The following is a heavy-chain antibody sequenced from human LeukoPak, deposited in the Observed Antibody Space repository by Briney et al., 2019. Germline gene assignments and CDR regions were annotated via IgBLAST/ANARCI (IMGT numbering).Heavy chain of an antibody. J-gene: IGHJ6*02. CDR2: IYHSGST. D-gene: IGHD1-1*01. CDR3: ARTNDGDYYYGMDV. V-gene: IGHV4-30-2*01. CDR1: GGSISNGTYY. Sequence: PSETLSLTCTVSGGSISNGTYYWSWIRQPPGKGLEWIGYIYHSGSTYYNPSLKSRVTISVDWSKNQFSLKLSSVTAADTAVYYCARTNDGDYYYGMDVWGQGTTVTVSS.